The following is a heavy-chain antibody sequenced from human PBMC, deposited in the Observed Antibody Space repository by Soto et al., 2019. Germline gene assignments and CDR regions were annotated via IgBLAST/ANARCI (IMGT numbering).Heavy chain of an antibody. CDR2: IYVGSGNT. CDR1: GYSFTSHY. D-gene: IGHD4-4*01. V-gene: IGHV1-58*02. J-gene: IGHJ4*02. Sequence: SVKVSCKAIGYSFTSHYMHWVRQAPGQRLEWIGRIYVGSGNTNYAQKFQERVTITRDMSTSTAYMELSSLRSEDTAVYYCAAGAVMDYWGQGTLVTVSS. CDR3: AAGAVMDY.